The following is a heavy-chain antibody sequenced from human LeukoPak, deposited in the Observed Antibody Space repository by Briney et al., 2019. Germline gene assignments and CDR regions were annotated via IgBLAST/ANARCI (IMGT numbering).Heavy chain of an antibody. CDR2: ISAYNGNT. D-gene: IGHD2-2*01. Sequence: ASVKVSCKASGYTFTSYGISWVRQAPGQGLEWMGWISAYNGNTNYAQKLQGRGTMTTDTSTSTAYMELRSLRSDDTAVYYCARDTDIVVVPAATGLDYWGQGTLVTVSS. V-gene: IGHV1-18*01. CDR1: GYTFTSYG. J-gene: IGHJ4*02. CDR3: ARDTDIVVVPAATGLDY.